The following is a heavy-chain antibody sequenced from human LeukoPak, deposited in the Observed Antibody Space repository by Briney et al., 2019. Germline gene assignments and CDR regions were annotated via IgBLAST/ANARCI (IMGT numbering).Heavy chain of an antibody. CDR1: GFTFSSYA. CDR2: ISGSGGST. J-gene: IGHJ4*02. Sequence: GGSLRLSCAASGFTFSSYAMGWVRQAPGKGLEWVSGISGSGGSTYYADSVKGRFTISRDNSTNTLYLQMNSLRAEDTAVYYCARDGYGDSDFDYWGQGTLVTVSS. D-gene: IGHD4-17*01. V-gene: IGHV3-23*01. CDR3: ARDGYGDSDFDY.